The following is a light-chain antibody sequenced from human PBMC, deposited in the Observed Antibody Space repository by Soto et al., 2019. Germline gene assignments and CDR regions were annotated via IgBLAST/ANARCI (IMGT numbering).Light chain of an antibody. CDR3: LPSYNGPYV. V-gene: IGLV7-46*01. CDR1: TVAVTNGHY. Sequence: QAVLTQEPSLSVSPGGTFTLTCVSSTVAVTNGHYPYWFQQKPGQAPRTLIYDTTNRHSWTPARFSGSLLGGKAALTLSGAQPEDEAEYYCLPSYNGPYVFGTGTKVTVL. J-gene: IGLJ1*01. CDR2: DTT.